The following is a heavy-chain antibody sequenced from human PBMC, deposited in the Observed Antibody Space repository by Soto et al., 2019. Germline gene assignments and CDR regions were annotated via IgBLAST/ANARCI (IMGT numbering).Heavy chain of an antibody. J-gene: IGHJ5*02. D-gene: IGHD6-6*01. CDR3: ARSTAARLNWFDP. CDR2: IKQDGSEK. V-gene: IGHV3-7*01. Sequence: APGKGLEWVANIKQDGSEKYYVDSVKGRFTISRDNAKNSLYLQMNSLRAEDTAVYYCARSTAARLNWFDPWGQGTLVTVSS.